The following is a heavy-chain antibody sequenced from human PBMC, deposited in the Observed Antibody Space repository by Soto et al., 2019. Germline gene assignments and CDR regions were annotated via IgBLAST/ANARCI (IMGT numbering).Heavy chain of an antibody. CDR2: ISASGGST. Sequence: GGSLRLSCAASGFTFSTYAISWVRQAPGKGLEWVSAISASGGSTYYADSVKGRFTISRDNSKHTLDLQMDSLRAEDTALYYCAKGVETGRTYNCFDPWGQGTQVTVSS. CDR3: AKGVETGRTYNCFDP. CDR1: GFTFSTYA. D-gene: IGHD2-21*02. J-gene: IGHJ5*02. V-gene: IGHV3-23*01.